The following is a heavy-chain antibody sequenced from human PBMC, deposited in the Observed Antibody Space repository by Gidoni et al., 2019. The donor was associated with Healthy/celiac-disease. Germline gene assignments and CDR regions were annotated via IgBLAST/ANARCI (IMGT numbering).Heavy chain of an antibody. CDR3: ARYYYDSSGYYQGLDY. CDR2: IYYSGST. J-gene: IGHJ4*02. CDR1: GGSISRYY. D-gene: IGHD3-22*01. Sequence: QVQLQESGPGLVKPSETLSLTCTVSGGSISRYYWSWIRQPPGKGLEWIGYIYYSGSTNYNPSLKSRVTISVDTSKNQFSLKLSSVTAADTAVYYCARYYYDSSGYYQGLDYWGQGTLVTVSS. V-gene: IGHV4-59*01.